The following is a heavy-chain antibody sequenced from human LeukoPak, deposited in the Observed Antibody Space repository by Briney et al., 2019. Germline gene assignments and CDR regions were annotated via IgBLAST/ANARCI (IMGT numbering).Heavy chain of an antibody. CDR2: ISLDGRNK. CDR3: AKDGEVSWFGPESY. Sequence: PGRSLRLSCAASGFTFSSYGMHWVRQAPGKGLEWVALISLDGRNKDYAESVRGGCTISRDNSENTLYLQMNSLRPEDTVVYYCAKDGEVSWFGPESYWGPGTLVAVSP. J-gene: IGHJ4*02. D-gene: IGHD3-10*01. CDR1: GFTFSSYG. V-gene: IGHV3-30*18.